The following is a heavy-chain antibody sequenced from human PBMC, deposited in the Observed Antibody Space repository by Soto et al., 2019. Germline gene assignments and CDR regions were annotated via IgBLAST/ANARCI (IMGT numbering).Heavy chain of an antibody. CDR3: TRHEGGAAADRPLDY. Sequence: PSETLSLTCTVSGDSITSGDYYWSWIRQPPGKGLEWIGYIYYSGSTHNNPSLKSRVTMSVDTYTNQFSLKLMSVTAADTAIYYCTRHEGGAAADRPLDYWGQGTLVTVS. CDR2: IYYSGST. D-gene: IGHD6-13*01. V-gene: IGHV4-30-4*01. CDR1: GDSITSGDYY. J-gene: IGHJ4*02.